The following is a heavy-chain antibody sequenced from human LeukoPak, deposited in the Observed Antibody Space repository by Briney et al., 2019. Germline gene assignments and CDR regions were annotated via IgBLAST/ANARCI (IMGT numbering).Heavy chain of an antibody. Sequence: PSETLSLTCTVSGGSISSYYWTWIRQSPGKGLEWIGYIYNSGSTNYNPSLKSRVTISVDTSKNQVSLKLSSVTAADTAVYYCAREWDIWGQGTMVTVSS. CDR3: AREWDI. J-gene: IGHJ3*02. CDR2: IYNSGST. V-gene: IGHV4-59*01. CDR1: GGSISSYY.